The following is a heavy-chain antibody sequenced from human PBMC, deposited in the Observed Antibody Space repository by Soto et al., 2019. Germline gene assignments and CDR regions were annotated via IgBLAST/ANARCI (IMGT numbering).Heavy chain of an antibody. J-gene: IGHJ4*02. CDR1: GGTFSSYA. Sequence: SVKVSCKASGGTFSSYAMSWVRQAPGQGLEWMGGIIPIFGTANYAQKFQGRVTITADESTSTAYMELSSLRSEDTATYYCARTRNYDILTGPWYYFDYWGQGTLVTVSS. V-gene: IGHV1-69*13. CDR3: ARTRNYDILTGPWYYFDY. CDR2: IIPIFGTA. D-gene: IGHD3-9*01.